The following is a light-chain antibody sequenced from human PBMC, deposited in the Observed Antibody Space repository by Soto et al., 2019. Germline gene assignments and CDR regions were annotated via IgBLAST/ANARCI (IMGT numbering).Light chain of an antibody. J-gene: IGLJ3*02. CDR1: SGDVGGYNY. Sequence: QSALTQPPSASGSPGQSVTISCTGTSGDVGGYNYVSWYQQHPGKAPKLMIYEVSKRPSGVPDRFSGSKSGNTASLTVSGLQAEDEADYYCNSYAGSNNGVFGGGTKVTVL. CDR3: NSYAGSNNGV. V-gene: IGLV2-8*01. CDR2: EVS.